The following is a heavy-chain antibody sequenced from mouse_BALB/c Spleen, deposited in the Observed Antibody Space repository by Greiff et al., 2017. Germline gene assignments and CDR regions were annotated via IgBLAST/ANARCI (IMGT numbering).Heavy chain of an antibody. CDR3: ARDGYDDGAWFAY. J-gene: IGHJ3*01. CDR1: GYTFTDYN. D-gene: IGHD2-2*01. V-gene: IGHV1S29*02. CDR2: IYPYNGGT. Sequence: DVQLQESGPELVKPGASVKISCKASGYTFTDYNMHWVKQSHGKSLEWIGYIYPYNGGTGYNQKFKSKATLTVDNSSSTAYMELRSLTSEDSAVYYCARDGYDDGAWFAYWGQGTLVTVSA.